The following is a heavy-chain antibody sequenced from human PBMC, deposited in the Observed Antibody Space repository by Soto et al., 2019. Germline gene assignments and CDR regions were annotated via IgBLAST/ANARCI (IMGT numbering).Heavy chain of an antibody. V-gene: IGHV3-11*01. Sequence: QVQLVESGGGEVQPGGSLRLSCAASGFTFSDSYMSWIRQAPGKGLEWISYITFSGNTVYYADSLKGRFTISRDNAKNSLYLQMNRLRAEDTAVYYCARVSWREKYGMDVWGQGTTVTVSS. CDR3: ARVSWREKYGMDV. CDR1: GFTFSDSY. J-gene: IGHJ6*02. CDR2: ITFSGNTV.